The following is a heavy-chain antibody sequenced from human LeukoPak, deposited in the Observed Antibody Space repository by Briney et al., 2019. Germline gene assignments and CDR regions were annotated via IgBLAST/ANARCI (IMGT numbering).Heavy chain of an antibody. CDR2: IYYTGST. V-gene: IGHV4-59*08. CDR3: ASTKGLLPYFNY. CDR1: GGSISSHY. J-gene: IGHJ4*02. Sequence: SETLSLTCTVSGGSISSHYWTWIRQPPGKGLEWIGYIYYTGSTNYNPSLKSRVTVSLDTSKNQFSLKLTSMTAADTAVYYCASTKGLLPYFNYWGRGTLVTVSS. D-gene: IGHD3-22*01.